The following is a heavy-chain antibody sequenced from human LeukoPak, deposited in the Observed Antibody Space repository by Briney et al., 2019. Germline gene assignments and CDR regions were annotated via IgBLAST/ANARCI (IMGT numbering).Heavy chain of an antibody. CDR3: ARMGYSSGWYPLGY. V-gene: IGHV1-18*01. CDR1: GYTFTSYG. Sequence: GASVKVSCKASGYTFTSYGISWVQQAPAQGLEWMGGISAYNGNTNYAQKLQGRVTMTTDTSTSTAYMELRSLRSDDTAVYYCARMGYSSGWYPLGYWGQGTLVTVSS. CDR2: ISAYNGNT. D-gene: IGHD6-19*01. J-gene: IGHJ4*02.